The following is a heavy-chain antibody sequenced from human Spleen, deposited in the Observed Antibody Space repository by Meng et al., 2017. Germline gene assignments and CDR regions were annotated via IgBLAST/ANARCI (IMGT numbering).Heavy chain of an antibody. CDR3: ARRGCSGAWCYLDF. CDR2: IYPGDSET. V-gene: IGHV5-51*01. CDR1: GYSFTNYW. Sequence: GESLKISCTGSGYSFTNYWIGWVRQRPGKGLEWMAIIYPGDSETRYSPSFKGQVTISTDKSFSTAYLQRSSLKVSDTAMYYCARRGCSGAWCYLDFWGQGTLVTVSS. J-gene: IGHJ4*02. D-gene: IGHD2-15*01.